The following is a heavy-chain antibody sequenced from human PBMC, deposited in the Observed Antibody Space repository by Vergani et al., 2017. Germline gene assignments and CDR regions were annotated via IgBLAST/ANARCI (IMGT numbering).Heavy chain of an antibody. D-gene: IGHD3-22*01. Sequence: QVPLVQSGAEVKKPGASVKVSCKASGYTFTSYDINWVRQATGQGLEWMGWMNPNSGNTGYAQKFQGRVTMTRNTSISTAYMELSSVSSEDTAVYYCARLPYESPYYYYGMDVWGQGTTVTVSS. CDR1: GYTFTSYD. CDR2: MNPNSGNT. CDR3: ARLPYESPYYYYGMDV. J-gene: IGHJ6*02. V-gene: IGHV1-8*01.